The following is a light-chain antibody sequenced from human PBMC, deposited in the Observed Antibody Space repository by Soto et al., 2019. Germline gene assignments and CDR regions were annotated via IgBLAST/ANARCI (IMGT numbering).Light chain of an antibody. Sequence: DIQMTQSPSTLSGNVGDRVTITCRASQTISSWLAWYQQKPGKAPKLLIYKASTLKSGVPSRFSGSGSGTEFTLTTSSLQPDDFATYYCQHYNSYSEAFGQGTKVAIK. J-gene: IGKJ1*01. CDR1: QTISSW. CDR2: KAS. V-gene: IGKV1-5*03. CDR3: QHYNSYSEA.